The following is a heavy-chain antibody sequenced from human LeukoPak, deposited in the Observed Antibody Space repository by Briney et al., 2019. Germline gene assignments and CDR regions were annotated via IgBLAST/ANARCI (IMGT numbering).Heavy chain of an antibody. D-gene: IGHD6-13*01. Sequence: SETLSLTCTVSGGSISSGSYYWSWIRQPAGKGLEWIGRIYTSGSTNYNPSLKSLVTISVDTSKNQFSLKLSSVTAADTAVYYCASSSWDEDYWGQGTLVTVSS. CDR3: ASSSWDEDY. CDR2: IYTSGST. V-gene: IGHV4-61*02. J-gene: IGHJ4*02. CDR1: GGSISSGSYY.